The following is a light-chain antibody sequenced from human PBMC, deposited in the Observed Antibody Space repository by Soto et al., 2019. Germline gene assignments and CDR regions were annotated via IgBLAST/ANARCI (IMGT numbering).Light chain of an antibody. Sequence: ESVLTQSPGTLSLSPGERASLSCRARQSVSSSYLAWYKQKPGQAPRLXIYGASSRATGIPDRFSGRGSGTEVTLTISRLQPEDFEVYYCQQYGSSPTTFGQGTKVDI. CDR2: GAS. CDR1: QSVSSSY. CDR3: QQYGSSPTT. J-gene: IGKJ1*01. V-gene: IGKV3-20*01.